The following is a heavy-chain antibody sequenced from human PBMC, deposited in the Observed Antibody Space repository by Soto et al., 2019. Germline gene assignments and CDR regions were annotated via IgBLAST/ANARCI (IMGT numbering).Heavy chain of an antibody. D-gene: IGHD4-17*01. CDR3: AAESDYGFHAFDI. J-gene: IGHJ3*02. V-gene: IGHV1-58*01. CDR1: GFTFTSSA. Sequence: SVKVSCKASGFTFTSSAVQWVRQGRGQRLEWIGWIVVGSGHTRYAQKFQERVTITRDMSTNTAYMELSSLRSEDTAVYYCAAESDYGFHAFDIWGQGTMVTVSS. CDR2: IVVGSGHT.